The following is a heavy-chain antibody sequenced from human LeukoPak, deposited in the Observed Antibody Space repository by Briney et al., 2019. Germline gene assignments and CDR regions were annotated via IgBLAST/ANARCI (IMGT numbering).Heavy chain of an antibody. CDR2: IAYDGSRA. CDR3: TRYNNDHFDY. V-gene: IGHV3-33*01. D-gene: IGHD1-14*01. CDR1: GFTFGGYG. Sequence: GRSLRLSRAGSGFTFGGYGMHWFRQTPGKGLEWVAVIAYDGSRAFYADSVKGRFTISRDNSKNTMSVQMDDLRAEDTAVYYCTRYNNDHFDYWGQGTLVTVSS. J-gene: IGHJ4*02.